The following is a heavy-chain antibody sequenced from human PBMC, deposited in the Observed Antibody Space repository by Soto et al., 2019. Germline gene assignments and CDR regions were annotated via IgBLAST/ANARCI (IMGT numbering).Heavy chain of an antibody. CDR3: ASIYYDSSGYRGYYYGMDV. CDR2: ISAYNGNT. D-gene: IGHD3-22*01. J-gene: IGHJ6*02. CDR1: GYTFTSYG. Sequence: VKVSCKASGYTFTSYGISWVRQAPGQGLEWMGWISAYNGNTNYAQKLQGRVTMTTDTSTSTAYMELRSLRSDDTAVYYCASIYYDSSGYRGYYYGMDVWGQGTTVTVSS. V-gene: IGHV1-18*04.